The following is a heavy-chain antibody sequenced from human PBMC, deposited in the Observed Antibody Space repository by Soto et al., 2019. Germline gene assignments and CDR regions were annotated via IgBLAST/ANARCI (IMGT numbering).Heavy chain of an antibody. CDR2: IIPIFGTA. V-gene: IGHV1-69*01. D-gene: IGHD6-13*01. CDR3: ARVRYSSSWSYYGMDV. CDR1: GGTFSSYA. J-gene: IGHJ6*02. Sequence: QVQLVQSGAEVKKPGSSAKVSCKASGGTFSSYAISWVRQAPGQGLEWMGGIIPIFGTANYAQKFQGRVTITADESTSTAYMELSSLRSEDTAVYYCARVRYSSSWSYYGMDVWGQGTTVTVSS.